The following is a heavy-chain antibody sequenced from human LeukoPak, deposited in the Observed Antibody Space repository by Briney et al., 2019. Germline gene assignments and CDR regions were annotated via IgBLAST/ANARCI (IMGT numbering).Heavy chain of an antibody. V-gene: IGHV3-53*01. Sequence: GGSLRLSCAASGFTFSSYGMSWVRQAPGKGLEWVSVIYSGGKTYYADSVKGRFTISRDNSKNTLYLQMNSLRAEDTAVYYCARTPGLHDYGNWGQGTLVTVSS. D-gene: IGHD4-17*01. J-gene: IGHJ4*02. CDR3: ARTPGLHDYGN. CDR1: GFTFSSYG. CDR2: IYSGGKT.